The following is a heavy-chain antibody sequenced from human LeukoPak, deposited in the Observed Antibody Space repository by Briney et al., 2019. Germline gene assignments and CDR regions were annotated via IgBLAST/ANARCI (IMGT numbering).Heavy chain of an antibody. CDR1: GFTFSSYG. D-gene: IGHD5-24*01. J-gene: IGHJ4*02. V-gene: IGHV3-7*03. CDR2: IKPDGIEK. CDR3: AREDGTFEY. Sequence: GGSLRLSCAASGFTFSSYGMHWVRQAPGKGLEWVANIKPDGIEKHSVDSVKGRFIISRDNAKNSLFLQMNSLRAEDTAVYYCAREDGTFEYWGQGTLVTVSS.